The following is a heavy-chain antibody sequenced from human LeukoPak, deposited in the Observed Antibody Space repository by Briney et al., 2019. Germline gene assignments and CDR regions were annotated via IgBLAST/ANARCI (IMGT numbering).Heavy chain of an antibody. D-gene: IGHD2-15*01. CDR2: FDPEDGET. Sequence: GASVKVSCKVSGYTLTDLSMHWVRQAPGKGLEWMGGFDPEDGETIYAQKFQGRVTMAEDTSTDTAYMELSSLRSEDTAVYYCARGYCSGGTCYLVENWLDPWGQGTLVTVSS. CDR3: ARGYCSGGTCYLVENWLDP. V-gene: IGHV1-24*01. CDR1: GYTLTDLS. J-gene: IGHJ5*02.